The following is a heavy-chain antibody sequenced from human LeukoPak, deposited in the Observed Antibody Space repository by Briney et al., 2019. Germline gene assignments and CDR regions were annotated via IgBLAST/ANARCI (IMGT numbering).Heavy chain of an antibody. CDR3: AKDPSGTYCGDY. D-gene: IGHD1-26*01. V-gene: IGHV3-30*02. J-gene: IGHJ4*02. Sequence: GGSLRLSCAASGFTFSSFAMHWVRQAPGKGLEWVAFIGYDGNSKYYADSVKGRFTVSRDNSKNTLYLQMNSLRDEDTALYYCAKDPSGTYCGDYWGQGTLVTVSS. CDR2: IGYDGNSK. CDR1: GFTFSSFA.